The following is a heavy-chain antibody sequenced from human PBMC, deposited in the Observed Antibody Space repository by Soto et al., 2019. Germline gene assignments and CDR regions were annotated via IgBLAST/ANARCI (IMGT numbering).Heavy chain of an antibody. D-gene: IGHD3-10*01. Sequence: EVQLLESGGGLVQPGGSLRLSCAASGFTFSSYAMSWVRQAPGKGLEWVSSISGGDGSTYYGDSVQGRFTISRDNSKNTLYLQMNSLRAEDTAVYYCAKDSKALYAYGFWVINDSWGQGTQVTVSA. CDR3: AKDSKALYAYGFWVINDS. V-gene: IGHV3-23*01. J-gene: IGHJ4*02. CDR1: GFTFSSYA. CDR2: ISGGDGST.